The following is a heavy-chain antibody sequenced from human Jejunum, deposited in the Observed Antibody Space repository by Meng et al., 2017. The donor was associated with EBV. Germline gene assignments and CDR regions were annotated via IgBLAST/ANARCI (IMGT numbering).Heavy chain of an antibody. CDR1: GDSISNGDYY. Sequence: QVQLHQWGAGLLKPSETLSLTCTVSGDSISNGDYYWDWIRQSPGKGLEWIASIHRGGSTYYDPSLKSRVTISLDTSKNQFSLKLNSVTAADTAVYYCARDSAYPRGLFNSWGQGTLVTVSS. D-gene: IGHD3-10*01. CDR3: ARDSAYPRGLFNS. V-gene: IGHV4-38-2*02. J-gene: IGHJ4*02. CDR2: IHRGGST.